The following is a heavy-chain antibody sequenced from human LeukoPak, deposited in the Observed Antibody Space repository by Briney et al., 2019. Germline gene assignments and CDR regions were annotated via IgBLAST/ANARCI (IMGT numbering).Heavy chain of an antibody. V-gene: IGHV3-30-3*01. Sequence: PGGSLRLSCAASGYTFSSYAMHWVRQAPGKGLEWVAVISYDGSNKYYADSVKGRFTISRDNSKNTLYLQMNSLRAEDTAVYYCGVIPAGDFDLWAVAPWSLSPQ. D-gene: IGHD6-19*01. CDR1: GYTFSSYA. J-gene: IGHJ2*01. CDR2: ISYDGSNK. CDR3: GVIPAGDFDL.